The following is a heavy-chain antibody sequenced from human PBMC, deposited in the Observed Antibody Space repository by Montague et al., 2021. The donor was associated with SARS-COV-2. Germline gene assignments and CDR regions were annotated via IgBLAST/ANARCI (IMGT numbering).Heavy chain of an antibody. CDR1: GDSISSYY. Sequence: SEALSLTCEVSGDSISSYYWSWIRQSPGKGLEWIGYVHYTGSTEYNPSLKTRVTLSLDTPRNHFSLKLRSVTAADTAVYYCARAQNTCFIANCGYYFEVWGQGTLVTVSS. CDR3: ARAQNTCFIANCGYYFEV. D-gene: IGHD1-1*01. J-gene: IGHJ4*02. CDR2: VHYTGST. V-gene: IGHV4-59*01.